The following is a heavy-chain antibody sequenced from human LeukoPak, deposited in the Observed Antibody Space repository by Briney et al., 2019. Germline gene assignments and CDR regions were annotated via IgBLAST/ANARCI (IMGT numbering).Heavy chain of an antibody. D-gene: IGHD3-16*01. J-gene: IGHJ6*02. Sequence: PGGSLRLSCAASGFTFSDSWMSWVRQAPGKGLEWVANMNQDGSEKDYVDSVKGRFTISRDNARNSLYLQMGSLRAEDTAAYYCATYTHWVAGDVWGQGTTVTVSS. CDR2: MNQDGSEK. V-gene: IGHV3-7*01. CDR1: GFTFSDSW. CDR3: ATYTHWVAGDV.